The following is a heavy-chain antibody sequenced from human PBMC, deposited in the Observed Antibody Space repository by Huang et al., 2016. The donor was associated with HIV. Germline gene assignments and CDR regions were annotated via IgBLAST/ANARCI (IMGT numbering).Heavy chain of an antibody. V-gene: IGHV2-5*02. CDR2: IYWDDDK. CDR3: AHRERGYTYGTFGY. CDR1: GFSLSTRGVG. Sequence: QITLKESGPTLVKPTQTLTLTCTFSGFSLSTRGVGVGWILQPPGKALEWLALIYWDDDKRYSPSLKSRLTITKDTAKNQVVLTMTNMDPVDTATYYCAHRERGYTYGTFGYWGQGTLVTVSS. D-gene: IGHD5-18*01. J-gene: IGHJ4*02.